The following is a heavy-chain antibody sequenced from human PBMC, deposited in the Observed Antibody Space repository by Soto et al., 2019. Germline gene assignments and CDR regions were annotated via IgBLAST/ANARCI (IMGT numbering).Heavy chain of an antibody. J-gene: IGHJ6*02. Sequence: XSVKVSCKASGYTFITYAIYWVRQAPGQRLEWMGWINAGNGNTKYSQKFQGRVTITRDTSARTAYMELRSLQSEDTAVYYCARSIAARLYYFYGMDVWGQGTTVTASS. CDR3: ARSIAARLYYFYGMDV. V-gene: IGHV1-3*01. D-gene: IGHD6-6*01. CDR1: GYTFITYA. CDR2: INAGNGNT.